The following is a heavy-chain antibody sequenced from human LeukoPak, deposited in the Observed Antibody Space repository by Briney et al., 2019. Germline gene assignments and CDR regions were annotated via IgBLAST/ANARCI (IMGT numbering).Heavy chain of an antibody. Sequence: SQTLSLTCTVSGGSISSGGYYWSWIRQHPGKGLEWIEYIYYSGSTYYNPSLKSRVTISVDTSKNQFSLKLSSVTAADTAVYYCARHPWPYFDYWGQGTLVTVSS. CDR2: IYYSGST. V-gene: IGHV4-31*03. J-gene: IGHJ4*02. CDR3: ARHPWPYFDY. D-gene: IGHD5-24*01. CDR1: GGSISSGGYY.